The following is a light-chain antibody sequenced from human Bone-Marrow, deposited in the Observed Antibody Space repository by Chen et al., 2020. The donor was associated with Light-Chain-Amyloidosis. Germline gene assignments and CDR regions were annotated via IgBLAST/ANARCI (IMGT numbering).Light chain of an antibody. J-gene: IGLJ3*02. CDR3: QVWDRSSDRPV. CDR2: DDS. V-gene: IGLV3-21*02. CDR1: NIGSTS. Sequence: SYVLTQPSSLSGATGQTSTIACGGNNIGSTSVHWYQQTPGQAPLLVVYDDSDRPSGIPERLSGSNSGNTATLTSSRVEAGDEADYYCQVWDRSSDRPVFGGGTKLTVL.